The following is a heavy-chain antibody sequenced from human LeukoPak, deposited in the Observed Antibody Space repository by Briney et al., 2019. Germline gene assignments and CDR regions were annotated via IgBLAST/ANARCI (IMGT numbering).Heavy chain of an antibody. CDR2: ISGSGGST. D-gene: IGHD1-1*01. Sequence: GGSLRLSCAASGFTFSSYAMSWVRQAPGKGLEWASAISGSGGSTYYADSVKGRFTISRDNSKNTLYLQMNSLRAEDTAVYHCAKEHGLEPSPQYFDYWGQGTLVTVSS. J-gene: IGHJ4*02. V-gene: IGHV3-23*01. CDR3: AKEHGLEPSPQYFDY. CDR1: GFTFSSYA.